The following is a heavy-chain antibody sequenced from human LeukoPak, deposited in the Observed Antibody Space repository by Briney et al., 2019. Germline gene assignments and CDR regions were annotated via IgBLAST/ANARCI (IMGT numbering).Heavy chain of an antibody. CDR1: GGSFSGYY. CDR2: INHSGST. D-gene: IGHD6-13*01. V-gene: IGHV4-34*01. Sequence: SETLSLTCAVYGGSFSGYYWSWIRQPPGKGLEWIGEINHSGSTNYNPSLKSRVTISVDASKNQFSLKLRSVTAADTAVYYCVRGGTAAAFGWFDPWGQGTLVTVPS. CDR3: VRGGTAAAFGWFDP. J-gene: IGHJ5*02.